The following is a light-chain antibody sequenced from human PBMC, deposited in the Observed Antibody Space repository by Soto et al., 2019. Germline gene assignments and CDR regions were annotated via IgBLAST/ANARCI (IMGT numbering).Light chain of an antibody. CDR3: QHYGSSLWT. V-gene: IGKV3-20*01. CDR2: LAS. J-gene: IGKJ1*01. CDR1: QSVGSSY. Sequence: EIVLTQSPGTLSLSPGERATLSCRASQSVGSSYLAWYQQKPGQAPRLLIYLASNTATGIPDRFSGSGSGTDFTLTISRLEPEDFAVYYCQHYGSSLWTFGQGTKVDIK.